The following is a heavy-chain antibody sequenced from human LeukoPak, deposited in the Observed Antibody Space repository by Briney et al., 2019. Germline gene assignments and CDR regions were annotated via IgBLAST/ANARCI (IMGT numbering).Heavy chain of an antibody. CDR1: GYSFTSYW. V-gene: IGHV5-51*01. CDR2: IYPGDSDT. J-gene: IGHJ4*02. Sequence: GESLKISCKGSGYSFTSYWIGWVRQMPGKGLEWMGIIYPGDSDTRYSPSFQGQVTISADKSISTAYLQWSSLKASDTAMYYCARLDITMVRGVIPYYFDYWGQGTLVTVSS. D-gene: IGHD3-10*01. CDR3: ARLDITMVRGVIPYYFDY.